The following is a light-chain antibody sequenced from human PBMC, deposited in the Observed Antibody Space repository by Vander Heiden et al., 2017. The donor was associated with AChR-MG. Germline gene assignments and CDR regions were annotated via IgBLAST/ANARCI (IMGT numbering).Light chain of an antibody. CDR2: SDI. V-gene: IGLV1-40*01. Sequence: QSVLTQPPSVSWAPGQRVTISCTGSSSDIGAGFDVHWYQPLPGTAPKLLIFSDINRPSGVPYRFSGSKSGTSAFLAITGLQADDEADYYCQSYDSGLSGYVFGTGTKVTVL. CDR1: SSDIGAGFD. J-gene: IGLJ1*01. CDR3: QSYDSGLSGYV.